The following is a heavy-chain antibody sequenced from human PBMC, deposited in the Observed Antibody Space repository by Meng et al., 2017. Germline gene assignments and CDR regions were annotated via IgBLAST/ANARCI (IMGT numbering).Heavy chain of an antibody. V-gene: IGHV3-48*03. J-gene: IGHJ4*02. CDR3: ARDRSSYSSGNPFFDY. Sequence: GGSLRLSCVASGFTFSSYEMNWVRQAPGKGLEWVSYISSSGSTRYYADSVKGRFTISRDNAKNSLYLQMNSLRAEDTAVYYFARDRSSYSSGNPFFDYWGQGTMVTVSS. CDR1: GFTFSSYE. D-gene: IGHD6-19*01. CDR2: ISSSGSTR.